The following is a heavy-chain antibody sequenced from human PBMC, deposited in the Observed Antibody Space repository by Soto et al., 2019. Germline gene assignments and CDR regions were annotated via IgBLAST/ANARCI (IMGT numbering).Heavy chain of an antibody. CDR3: ARAPRFGSAYWFDP. D-gene: IGHD6-6*01. CDR2: IIPIFGTA. J-gene: IGHJ5*02. CDR1: GGTFSSYA. Sequence: SVKVSFKASGGTFSSYAISWVRQAPGQGPEWMRGIIPIFGTANYAQKFQGRVTITADESTSTAYMELSSLRSEDTAVYYCARAPRFGSAYWFDPWGQGTLVTVSS. V-gene: IGHV1-69*13.